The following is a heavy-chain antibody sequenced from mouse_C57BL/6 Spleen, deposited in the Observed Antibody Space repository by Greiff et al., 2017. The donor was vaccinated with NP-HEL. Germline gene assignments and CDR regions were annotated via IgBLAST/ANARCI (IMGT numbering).Heavy chain of an antibody. J-gene: IGHJ4*01. Sequence: EVKLEESGPGLVKPSQSLSLTCSVTGYSITSGYYWNWIRQFPGNKLEWMGYISYDGSNNYNPSLKNRISITRDTSKNQFFLKLNSVTTEDTATYYCARDLRDAMDYWGQGTSVTVSS. CDR3: ARDLRDAMDY. CDR2: ISYDGSN. CDR1: GYSITSGYY. V-gene: IGHV3-6*01. D-gene: IGHD3-1*01.